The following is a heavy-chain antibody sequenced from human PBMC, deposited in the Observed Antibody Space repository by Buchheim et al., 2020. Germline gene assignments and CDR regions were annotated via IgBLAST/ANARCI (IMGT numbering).Heavy chain of an antibody. CDR3: ARGGDDYGDYNGLDV. CDR1: GFIFSSNW. J-gene: IGHJ6*02. CDR2: INSDGSSV. Sequence: EVQLVESGGGLVQPGGSLRLSCAASGFIFSSNWMHWVRQAPGKGLVWVSRINSDGSSVFYADSVKGRFTISRDNAKNTLYLQMNSLRAEDTAVYYCARGGDDYGDYNGLDVWGQGTT. D-gene: IGHD4-17*01. V-gene: IGHV3-74*01.